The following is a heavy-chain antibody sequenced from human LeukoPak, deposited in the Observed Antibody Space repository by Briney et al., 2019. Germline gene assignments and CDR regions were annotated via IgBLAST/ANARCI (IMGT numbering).Heavy chain of an antibody. Sequence: PSETLSLTCAVYGGSFSGYYWSWIRQPPGKGLEWVGEINRSGSTNYNPSLKSRVTISVDTSKNQFSLKLSSVTAADTAVYYCASSMVYGRWFDPWGQGTLVTVSS. CDR3: ASSMVYGRWFDP. V-gene: IGHV4-34*01. J-gene: IGHJ5*02. D-gene: IGHD2-8*01. CDR1: GGSFSGYY. CDR2: INRSGST.